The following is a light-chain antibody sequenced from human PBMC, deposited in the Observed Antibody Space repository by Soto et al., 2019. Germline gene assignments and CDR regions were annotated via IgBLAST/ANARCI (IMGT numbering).Light chain of an antibody. CDR1: SSDVGGYNY. CDR2: DVS. V-gene: IGLV2-14*01. CDR3: SSYTSSSTLHV. Sequence: QSALTQPASVSGSPGQSITISCTGTSSDVGGYNYVSWYQQHPGKAPKLMIYDVSNRPSGVSNRFSGSKSGNTAFLTISGLQAEDEADYYCSSYTSSSTLHVFGTGTKLTVL. J-gene: IGLJ1*01.